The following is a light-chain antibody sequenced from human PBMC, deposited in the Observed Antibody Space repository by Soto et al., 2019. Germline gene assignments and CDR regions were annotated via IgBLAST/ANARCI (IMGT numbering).Light chain of an antibody. J-gene: IGKJ3*01. V-gene: IGKV3-20*01. CDR1: QSVSSSF. CDR3: HVYGSLFIT. Sequence: EIVVTQSPGTLSLSPGERATLSCRASQSVSSSFLAWYQLKPGQTPRLLIYGTSTRATGIPDRFSGSGSGTDFTLTISKLEPEDFAEYYCHVYGSLFITFGPGTKVDIK. CDR2: GTS.